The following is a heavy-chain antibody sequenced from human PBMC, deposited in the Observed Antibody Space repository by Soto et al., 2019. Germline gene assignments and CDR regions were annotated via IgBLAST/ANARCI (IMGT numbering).Heavy chain of an antibody. V-gene: IGHV4-39*01. CDR3: ARXGITMIVVVVTDNWFDP. CDR1: GDSISNNNYY. Sequence: SETLSLTCSVSGDSISNNNYYWGWIRQPPGKALEWIGSIHYSGSTYYNPSLKSRVTISADTTKTQFSLKLRSVTAADTAVYYCARXGITMIVVVVTDNWFDPWGRGTLVTVSS. D-gene: IGHD3-22*01. J-gene: IGHJ5*02. CDR2: IHYSGST.